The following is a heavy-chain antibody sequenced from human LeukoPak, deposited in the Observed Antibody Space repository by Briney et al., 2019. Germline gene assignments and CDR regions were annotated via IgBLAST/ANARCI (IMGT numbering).Heavy chain of an antibody. J-gene: IGHJ3*02. CDR3: ARGPANLRAVDMAKGAFDI. CDR2: INPNSGGT. V-gene: IGHV1-2*02. CDR1: GYTFTGYY. D-gene: IGHD5-12*01. Sequence: GASVKVSCKASGYTFTGYYMHWVRQAPGQGLEWMGWINPNSGGTNYAQKFQGRVTMTRDTSISTAYMELSRLRSDDTAVYYCARGPANLRAVDMAKGAFDIWGQGTMVTVSS.